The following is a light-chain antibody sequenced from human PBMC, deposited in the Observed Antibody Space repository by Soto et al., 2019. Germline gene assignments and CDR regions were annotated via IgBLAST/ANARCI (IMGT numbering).Light chain of an antibody. CDR2: GAS. V-gene: IGKV1-16*01. CDR3: QQFHSYPLT. CDR1: QGIRDN. J-gene: IGKJ3*01. Sequence: DIQMTQSPPSVSAYVGDRITITCRASQGIRDNLAWFQQKPGKAPKSLVYGASNLQDGVPSRFRGGGSGTEFTLTVSGLQPEDFATYYCQQFHSYPLTCGPGTTVDVK.